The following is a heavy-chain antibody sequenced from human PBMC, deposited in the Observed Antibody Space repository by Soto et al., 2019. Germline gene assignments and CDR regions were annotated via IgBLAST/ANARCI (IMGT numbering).Heavy chain of an antibody. Sequence: PGASLKISCKGSEYTFTNDWIDWVRQMPGRGLEYMGIIYPFDSDTRYSPSFQGQVTISVDKSINTAYVQWSSLKASETGMYFCVKLSTTPTEDLSYHYFSVDVWGLGTKVTVSS. D-gene: IGHD2-2*01. CDR1: EYTFTNDW. J-gene: IGHJ6*02. CDR3: VKLSTTPTEDLSYHYFSVDV. CDR2: IYPFDSDT. V-gene: IGHV5-51*01.